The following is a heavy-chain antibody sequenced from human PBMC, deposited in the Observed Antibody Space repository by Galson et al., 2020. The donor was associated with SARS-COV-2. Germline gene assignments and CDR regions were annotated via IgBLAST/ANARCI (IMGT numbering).Heavy chain of an antibody. CDR1: GFSLSTSGVG. D-gene: IGHD2-15*01. Sequence: KMSGPTLVKPTQTLTLTCTFSGFSLSTSGVGVGWIRQPPGKALEWLALIYWDDDKRYSPSLKSRLTITKDTSKNQVVLTMTNMDPVDTATYYCAHRPGYCSGGSCYPTLTPDEDYFDYWGQGTLVTVSS. J-gene: IGHJ4*02. CDR3: AHRPGYCSGGSCYPTLTPDEDYFDY. V-gene: IGHV2-5*02. CDR2: IYWDDDK.